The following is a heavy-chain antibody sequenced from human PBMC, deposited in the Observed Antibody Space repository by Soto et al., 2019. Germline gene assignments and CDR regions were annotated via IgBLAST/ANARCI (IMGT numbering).Heavy chain of an antibody. CDR3: ARDSTMASAWRGLDV. CDR2: IFHTGST. Sequence: QLQESGPGLVKSSQTLSLTCTVSGDSISTPEFFWAWVRQPPGRGLEWIGYIFHTGSTYQNPSPQGRLTMAIDTAKGQFSLNLSSVTAADTATYYCARDSTMASAWRGLDVWGQGITGTVSS. V-gene: IGHV4-31*03. D-gene: IGHD5-12*01. J-gene: IGHJ6*02. CDR1: GDSISTPEFF.